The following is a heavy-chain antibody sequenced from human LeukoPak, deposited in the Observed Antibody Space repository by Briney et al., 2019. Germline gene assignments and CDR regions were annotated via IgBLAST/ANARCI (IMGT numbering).Heavy chain of an antibody. CDR1: GYTFTSYY. D-gene: IGHD2-2*02. J-gene: IGHJ4*02. Sequence: GASVKVSCKASGYTFTSYYMHWVRQAPGQGLEWMGIINPSGGSTSYAQKFQGRVTMTRDMSTSTAYMELSSLRSEDTAVYYCARVPTPYCSSTSCYSFDYWGQGTLVTVSS. CDR2: INPSGGST. V-gene: IGHV1-46*01. CDR3: ARVPTPYCSSTSCYSFDY.